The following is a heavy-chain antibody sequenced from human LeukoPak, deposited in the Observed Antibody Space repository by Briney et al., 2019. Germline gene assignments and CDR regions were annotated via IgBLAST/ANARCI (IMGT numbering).Heavy chain of an antibody. D-gene: IGHD6-19*01. Sequence: PSETLSLTCAVYGGSFSGYYWSWIRQPPGKGLEWIGEINHGGSTNYNPSFKSRVTISVDTSKNQLSLKLISVTVADTAVDYCVRGRVAVASISETLLNWGQGTLVSLSS. V-gene: IGHV4-34*01. CDR1: GGSFSGYY. CDR2: INHGGST. CDR3: VRGRVAVASISETLLN. J-gene: IGHJ4*02.